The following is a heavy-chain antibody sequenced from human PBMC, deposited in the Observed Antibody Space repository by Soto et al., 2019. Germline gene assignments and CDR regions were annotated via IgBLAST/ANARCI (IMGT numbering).Heavy chain of an antibody. D-gene: IGHD1-1*01. CDR3: ATEGAKTTWNFDY. J-gene: IGHJ4*02. CDR2: VSPHGANT. CDR1: GFTFGSCG. Sequence: GGSLRLSCVASGFTFGSCGMNWVRQAPGKGLEWVAGVSPHGANTYYADSVRSRFIISRDDSRNTVSLDMNSLRGDDSAVYYCATEGAKTTWNFDYWGQGTVVTVSS. V-gene: IGHV3-23*01.